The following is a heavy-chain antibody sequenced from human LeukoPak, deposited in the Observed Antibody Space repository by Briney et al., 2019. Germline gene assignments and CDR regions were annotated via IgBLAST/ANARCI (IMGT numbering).Heavy chain of an antibody. V-gene: IGHV1-18*01. J-gene: IGHJ4*02. CDR2: ISAYNGNT. CDR1: GGTFSSYA. D-gene: IGHD4-17*01. CDR3: ARDTITVTTPYFDY. Sequence: ASVKVSCKASGGTFSSYAISWVRQAPGQGLEWMGWISAYNGNTNYAQKLQGRVTMTTDTSTSTAYMELRSLRSDDTAVYYCARDTITVTTPYFDYWGQGTLVTVPS.